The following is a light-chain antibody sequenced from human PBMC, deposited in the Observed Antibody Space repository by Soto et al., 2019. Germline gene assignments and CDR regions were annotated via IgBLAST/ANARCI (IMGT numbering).Light chain of an antibody. V-gene: IGLV2-14*01. CDR3: SSYTTSSTLDYV. Sequence: QSALTQPASVSGSPGQSITISCTGTSSDVGGYNYVSWYQQHPGKASKLMIYEVSNRPSGVSNRFSGSKSGNTASLTISGLRSEDEADYYCSSYTTSSTLDYVFGTGTKLTVL. CDR1: SSDVGGYNY. CDR2: EVS. J-gene: IGLJ1*01.